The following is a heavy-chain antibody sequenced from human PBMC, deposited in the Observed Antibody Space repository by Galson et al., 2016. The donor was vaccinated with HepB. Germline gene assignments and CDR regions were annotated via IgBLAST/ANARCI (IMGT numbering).Heavy chain of an antibody. CDR3: ARPDASNYYFDF. Sequence: SVKVSCKVSGYNFNEVAVHWVRQAPGQGLEWMGGIISIFGPAYYAQKFQGAVTITADESTSTVYMELSSLRTEDTAVYFCARPDASNYYFDFWGQGTLVAVSS. J-gene: IGHJ4*02. CDR1: GYNFNEVA. V-gene: IGHV1-69*13. CDR2: IISIFGPA. D-gene: IGHD3-10*01.